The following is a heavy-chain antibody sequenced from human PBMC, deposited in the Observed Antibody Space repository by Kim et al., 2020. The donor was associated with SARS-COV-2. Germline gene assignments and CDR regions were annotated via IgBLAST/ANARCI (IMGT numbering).Heavy chain of an antibody. CDR2: INHSGST. D-gene: IGHD3-22*01. Sequence: SETLSLTCAVYGGSFSNYYWSWIRQPPGKGLEWIGEINHSGSTNYNPSLKSRVTISVDTSKNQFSLRLSSVTAADTAVYYCARAQLTITMIVVVITTSSYFDYWGQGTLVTVSS. CDR1: GGSFSNYY. CDR3: ARAQLTITMIVVVITTSSYFDY. J-gene: IGHJ4*02. V-gene: IGHV4-34*01.